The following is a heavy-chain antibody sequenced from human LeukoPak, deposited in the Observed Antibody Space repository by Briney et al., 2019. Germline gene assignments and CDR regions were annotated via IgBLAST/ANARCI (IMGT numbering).Heavy chain of an antibody. D-gene: IGHD6-13*01. J-gene: IGHJ4*02. Sequence: SETLSLTCAVSGYSISGGYYWGWIRQPPGKGLEWIGSIYHSGNTYYNPSLKSRVTMSVDMSNNQFSLKLNSVTAADTAVYFCTREKSGTIVDYWGQGTLVTVSS. CDR1: GYSISGGYY. CDR3: TREKSGTIVDY. CDR2: IYHSGNT. V-gene: IGHV4-38-2*02.